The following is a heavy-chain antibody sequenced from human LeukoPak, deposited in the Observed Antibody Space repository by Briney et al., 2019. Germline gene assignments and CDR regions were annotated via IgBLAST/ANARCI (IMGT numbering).Heavy chain of an antibody. CDR1: GYTFTSYG. CDR2: ISAYNGNT. CDR3: ARTQYYYGSGSYYNPYYFDY. Sequence: ASVKVSCKASGYTFTSYGISWVRQAPGQGLEWMGWISAYNGNTNYAQKLQGRVTMTTDTSTSTAYMELRSLRSDDTAVYYCARTQYYYGSGSYYNPYYFDYWGQGTLVTVSS. J-gene: IGHJ4*02. D-gene: IGHD3-10*01. V-gene: IGHV1-18*01.